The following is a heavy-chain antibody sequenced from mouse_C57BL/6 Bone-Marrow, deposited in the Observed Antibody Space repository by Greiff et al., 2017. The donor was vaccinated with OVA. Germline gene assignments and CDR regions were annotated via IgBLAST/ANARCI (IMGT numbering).Heavy chain of an antibody. CDR3: ARNSLYYGRGYFDV. CDR2: IWSGGST. D-gene: IGHD1-1*01. CDR1: GFSLTSYG. V-gene: IGHV2-2*01. Sequence: VKLQESGPGLVQPSQSLSITCTVSGFSLTSYGVHWVRQSPGKGLEWLGVIWSGGSTDYNAAFISRLSISKDNSKSQVFFKMNSLQADDTAIYYCARNSLYYGRGYFDVWGTGTTVTVSS. J-gene: IGHJ1*03.